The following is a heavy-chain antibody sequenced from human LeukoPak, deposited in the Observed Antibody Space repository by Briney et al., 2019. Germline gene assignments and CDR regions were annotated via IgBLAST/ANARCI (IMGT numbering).Heavy chain of an antibody. CDR3: ARASDWDIVVVPAAADDAFDI. V-gene: IGHV3-21*01. CDR1: GFTFSSYS. Sequence: PGGSLRLSCAASGFTFSSYSMNWVRLAPGKGLEWVSSISSSSSYIYYADSVKGRFTISRDNAKNSLYLQMNSLRAEDTAVYYCARASDWDIVVVPAAADDAFDIWGQGTMVTVSS. J-gene: IGHJ3*02. CDR2: ISSSSSYI. D-gene: IGHD2-2*01.